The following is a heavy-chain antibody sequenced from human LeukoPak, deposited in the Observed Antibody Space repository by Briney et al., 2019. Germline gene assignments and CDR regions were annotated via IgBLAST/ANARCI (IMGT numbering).Heavy chain of an antibody. CDR3: ARVLDGTYYDILTGYFKGAFDI. D-gene: IGHD3-9*01. CDR1: GYTFTSYG. CDR2: ISAYNGNT. Sequence: ASVTVSFKASGYTFTSYGISWVRQAPGQGLEWMGWISAYNGNTNYAQKLQGRVTMTTDTTTSTAYMELRSLRSDDTAVYYCARVLDGTYYDILTGYFKGAFDIWGQGTMVTVSS. J-gene: IGHJ3*02. V-gene: IGHV1-18*01.